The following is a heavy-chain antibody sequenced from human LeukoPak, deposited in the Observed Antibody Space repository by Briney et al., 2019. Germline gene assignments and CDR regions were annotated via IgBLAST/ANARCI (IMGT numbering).Heavy chain of an antibody. CDR3: AREGAAGMATFPFDH. D-gene: IGHD5-24*01. CDR2: IYYTGST. Sequence: SETLSLTCTVSGGSISSRTSYWSWIRQPPGKGLEWIGTIYYTGSTYYNPSLKSRATLFVDTSKDQFSLKLTSMAAADSALYYCAREGAAGMATFPFDHWGQGTLVTVSS. CDR1: GGSISSRTSY. V-gene: IGHV4-39*02. J-gene: IGHJ4*02.